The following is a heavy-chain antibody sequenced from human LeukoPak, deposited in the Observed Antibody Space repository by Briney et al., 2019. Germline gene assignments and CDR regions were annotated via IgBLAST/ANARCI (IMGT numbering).Heavy chain of an antibody. V-gene: IGHV3-30*18. CDR2: ISQDVSHK. CDR3: AKRRLEDSGTYGGGFDF. J-gene: IGHJ3*01. CDR1: GFIFSSYD. D-gene: IGHD4-23*01. Sequence: GGSLRLSCAASGFIFSSYDMYWVRQAPGKEPEWVAGISQDVSHKYYADFVKGRFTISRDNSKNTLHLQMNTLRTEDTAVYYCAKRRLEDSGTYGGGFDFWGQGTMVTVSS.